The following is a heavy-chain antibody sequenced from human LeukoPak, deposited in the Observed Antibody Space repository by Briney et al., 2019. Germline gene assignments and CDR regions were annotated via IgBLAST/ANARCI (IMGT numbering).Heavy chain of an antibody. CDR1: GGSISSYY. D-gene: IGHD6-13*01. CDR3: ARDGKGYYSSSWYDY. J-gene: IGHJ4*02. Sequence: PSETLSLTCTVSGGSISSYYWSWIRQPPGKGLEWIGYIYYSGSTNYNPSLKSRVTISVDTSKNQFSLKLSPVTAADTAVYYCARDGKGYYSSSWYDYWGQGTLVTVSS. V-gene: IGHV4-59*01. CDR2: IYYSGST.